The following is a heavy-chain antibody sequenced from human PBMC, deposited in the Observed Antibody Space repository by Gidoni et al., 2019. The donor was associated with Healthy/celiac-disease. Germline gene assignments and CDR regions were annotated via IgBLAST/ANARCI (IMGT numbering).Heavy chain of an antibody. CDR2: ISTDGSNK. D-gene: IGHD4-17*01. J-gene: IGHJ4*02. CDR3: AKEAHYGDYAGYFDY. Sequence: QVQLVESGGGVVQPGRSLRLSCAASGFTFSRYGMHWVRQAPGKGLEWVAVISTDGSNKYYADPVKGRFTISRDNSKNTLYLQMNSLRAEDTAVYYCAKEAHYGDYAGYFDYWGQGTLVTVSS. CDR1: GFTFSRYG. V-gene: IGHV3-30*18.